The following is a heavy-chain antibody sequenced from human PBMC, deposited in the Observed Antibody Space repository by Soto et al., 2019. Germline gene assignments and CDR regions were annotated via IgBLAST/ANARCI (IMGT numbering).Heavy chain of an antibody. D-gene: IGHD3-10*01. V-gene: IGHV3-23*01. CDR3: AKAPVGFGELHFDY. CDR2: ISGGVDST. J-gene: IGHJ4*02. CDR1: GFTFSNYA. Sequence: XGSLSLSCSASGFTFSNYATSWVRQAPGKGLEWVSGISGGVDSTYYADSVKGRFTISRDNSKNTLYLQMNSLRAEDTAVYYCAKAPVGFGELHFDYWGQGALVTVSS.